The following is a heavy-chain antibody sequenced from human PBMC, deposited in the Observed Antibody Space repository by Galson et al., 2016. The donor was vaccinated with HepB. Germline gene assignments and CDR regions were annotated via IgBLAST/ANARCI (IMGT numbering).Heavy chain of an antibody. CDR3: ARRGAAGLD. CDR1: GYGFTSFW. J-gene: IGHJ4*02. Sequence: QSGAEVKKSGESLKISCKASGYGFTSFWIGWVRQMPGKGLEWMGIIYPGDSDTRYSPSFQGQVTISADKSINTAFLQWSNLKASDTAMYYCARRGAAGLDWDQGTLVTVSS. CDR2: IYPGDSDT. V-gene: IGHV5-51*01. D-gene: IGHD6-13*01.